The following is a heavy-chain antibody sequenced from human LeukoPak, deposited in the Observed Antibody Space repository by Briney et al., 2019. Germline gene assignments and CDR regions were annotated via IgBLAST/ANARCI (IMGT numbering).Heavy chain of an antibody. Sequence: ASVTVSCTASGYTFTSYAMHWVRQAPGQRLEWMGWINAGNGNTKYSQKFQGRVTITRDTSASTAYMELSSLRSEDTAVYYCARASYDSSGYYPDAFDIWGQGTMVTVSS. J-gene: IGHJ3*02. V-gene: IGHV1-3*01. CDR2: INAGNGNT. CDR1: GYTFTSYA. D-gene: IGHD3-22*01. CDR3: ARASYDSSGYYPDAFDI.